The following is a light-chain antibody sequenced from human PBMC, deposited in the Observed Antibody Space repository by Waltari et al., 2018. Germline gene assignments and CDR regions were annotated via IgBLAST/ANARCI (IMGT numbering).Light chain of an antibody. J-gene: IGKJ1*01. CDR2: TAS. CDR3: QQYKSFPWT. V-gene: IGKV1-5*03. Sequence: DIQMTQSPSTLSASVGDRVTLTCRASQSIDTWLAWYQQKPGKTPKLLTYTASTLQTGVPSRFSGSGSGTDFALTISSLQPEDFATYYCQQYKSFPWTFGQGTRVELK. CDR1: QSIDTW.